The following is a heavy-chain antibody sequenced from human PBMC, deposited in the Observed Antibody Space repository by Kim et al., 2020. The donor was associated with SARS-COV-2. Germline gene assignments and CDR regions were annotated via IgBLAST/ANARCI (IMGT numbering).Heavy chain of an antibody. J-gene: IGHJ6*02. Sequence: ASVKVSCKASGYTFTSYYMHWVRQAPGQGLEWMGIISPSGGSTSYAQKFQGRVTMTRDTSTSTVYMELSSLRSEDTAVYYCARDRGIPRHIVVVVAATSGGMDVWGQGTTVTVSS. V-gene: IGHV1-46*03. D-gene: IGHD2-15*01. CDR1: GYTFTSYY. CDR3: ARDRGIPRHIVVVVAATSGGMDV. CDR2: ISPSGGST.